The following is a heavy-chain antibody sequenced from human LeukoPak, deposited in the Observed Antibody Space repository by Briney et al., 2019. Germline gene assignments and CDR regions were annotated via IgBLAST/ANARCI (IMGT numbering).Heavy chain of an antibody. D-gene: IGHD6-6*01. CDR3: ARGQYSSSRVDY. CDR2: ISYDGSNK. J-gene: IGHJ4*02. CDR1: GFTFSSYG. V-gene: IGHV3-30*03. Sequence: GGSLRLSCAASGFTFSSYGMHWVRQAPGKGLEWVVVISYDGSNKYYADSVKGRFTISRDNAKNSLYLQMNSLRAEDTAVYYCARGQYSSSRVDYWGQGTLVTVSS.